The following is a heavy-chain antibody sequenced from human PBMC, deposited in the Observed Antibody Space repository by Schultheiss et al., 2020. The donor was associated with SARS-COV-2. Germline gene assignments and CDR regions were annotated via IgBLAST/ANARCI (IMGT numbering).Heavy chain of an antibody. Sequence: GGSLRLSCAASGFTFSSYAMHWVRQAPGKGLEWVAVISYDGSNKYYADSVKGRFTISRDNSKNTLYLQMNSLRPEDTAVYYCARERGYSSDHNDYWGQGTLVTVSS. CDR3: ARERGYSSDHNDY. CDR1: GFTFSSYA. D-gene: IGHD3-10*01. J-gene: IGHJ4*02. V-gene: IGHV3-30-3*01. CDR2: ISYDGSNK.